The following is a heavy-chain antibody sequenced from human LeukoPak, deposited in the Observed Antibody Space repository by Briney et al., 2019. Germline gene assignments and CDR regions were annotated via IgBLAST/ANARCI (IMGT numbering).Heavy chain of an antibody. CDR1: GYTFTGYY. D-gene: IGHD1-1*01. V-gene: IGHV1-2*02. J-gene: IGHJ6*02. CDR3: ARAHTTGATSYGMDV. CDR2: ITPKRGGT. Sequence: ASVKFSCRASGYTFTGYYMHWVRQAPGQGLEWMRWITPKRGGTTYAQKFQGRVTMTWATSISTAYMELRRLRFGATAVYYCARAHTTGATSYGMDVWGQGATVTVSS.